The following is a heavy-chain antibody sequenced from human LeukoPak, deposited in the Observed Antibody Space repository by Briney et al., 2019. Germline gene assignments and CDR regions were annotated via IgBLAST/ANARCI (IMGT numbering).Heavy chain of an antibody. Sequence: SETLSLTCAVSGGSISSGGYSWSWIRQPPGKGLEWIGYIYHSGSAYYNPSLKSRVTISVDTSKNQFSLKLSSVTAADTAVYYCARDPPVAGTSWGQGTLVTVSS. CDR3: ARDPPVAGTS. CDR1: GGSISSGGYS. D-gene: IGHD6-19*01. J-gene: IGHJ4*02. V-gene: IGHV4-30-2*01. CDR2: IYHSGSA.